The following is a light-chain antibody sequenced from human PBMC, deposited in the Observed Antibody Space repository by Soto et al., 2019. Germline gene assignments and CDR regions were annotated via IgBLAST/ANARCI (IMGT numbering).Light chain of an antibody. CDR2: DVS. CDR1: SSDVGGYNY. Sequence: QSALTQPRSVSGSPGQSVTISCTGTSSDVGGYNYVSWYQQHPGKAPKLMIYDVSKRPSGVPDRFSGSKSGNTASLTISGLQAEDEADYYCCSYAGSYTFDVFGTGTKRTVL. J-gene: IGLJ1*01. V-gene: IGLV2-11*01. CDR3: CSYAGSYTFDV.